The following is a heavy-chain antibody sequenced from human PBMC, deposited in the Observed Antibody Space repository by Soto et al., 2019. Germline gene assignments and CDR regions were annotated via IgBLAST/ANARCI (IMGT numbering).Heavy chain of an antibody. CDR3: ARDIYDYFDY. Sequence: PGGSLRLSCAASGLTFSSYGMHWVRQAPGKGLEWVAVIWYDGSNKYYADSVKGRFTISRGNSKNTLYLQMNSLRAEDTAVYYCARDIYDYFDYWGQGTLVTVSS. D-gene: IGHD2-2*01. CDR2: IWYDGSNK. V-gene: IGHV3-33*01. J-gene: IGHJ4*02. CDR1: GLTFSSYG.